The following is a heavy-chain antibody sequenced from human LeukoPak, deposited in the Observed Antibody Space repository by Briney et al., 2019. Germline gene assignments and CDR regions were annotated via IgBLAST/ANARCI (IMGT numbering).Heavy chain of an antibody. D-gene: IGHD3-22*01. CDR1: GFTLSSYW. CDR2: IKTDGSST. CDR3: AREGHYGSSGPGIY. V-gene: IGHV3-74*01. Sequence: PGGSLRLSCAASGFTLSSYWMHWVRQAPGKGLVWVSRIKTDGSSTFYADSVKGRFTVSRDNAKNTLYLQMNSLRAEDTAVYYCAREGHYGSSGPGIYWGQATLVTVSS. J-gene: IGHJ4*02.